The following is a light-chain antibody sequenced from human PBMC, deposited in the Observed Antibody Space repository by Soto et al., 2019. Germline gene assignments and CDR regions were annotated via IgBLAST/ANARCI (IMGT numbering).Light chain of an antibody. CDR2: HST. CDR1: RSNIGAGYN. J-gene: IGLJ3*02. V-gene: IGLV1-40*01. CDR3: QSFDLSVSWV. Sequence: QSVLTQPPSVSGAPGQRVTISCTGSRSNIGAGYNVQWYQQLPGTAPKLFIYHSTNRPSGVPDRFSASKSGTSASLTITGLQAEDEADYYCQSFDLSVSWVFGGGTKVTVL.